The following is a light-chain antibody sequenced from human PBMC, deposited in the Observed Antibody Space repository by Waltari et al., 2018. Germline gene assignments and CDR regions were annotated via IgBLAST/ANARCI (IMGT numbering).Light chain of an antibody. CDR1: QSISRY. J-gene: IGKJ2*01. Sequence: EIVLTQSPGTLSLSPGERATLSCRASQSISRYLAWYQQKPGQAPRLLIYIISSRATGIPDRFSGRWSGTDFTLTISRLEPEDFAVYYCQQYGSSPYTFGQGTKLE. V-gene: IGKV3-20*01. CDR2: IIS. CDR3: QQYGSSPYT.